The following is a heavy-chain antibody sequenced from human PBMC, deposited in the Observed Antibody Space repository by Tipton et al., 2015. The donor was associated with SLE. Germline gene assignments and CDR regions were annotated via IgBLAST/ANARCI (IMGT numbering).Heavy chain of an antibody. J-gene: IGHJ5*02. D-gene: IGHD3-10*01. CDR3: ASGGYYGSGSYYGGWFDP. V-gene: IGHV4-4*07. Sequence: TLSLTCTVSGDSISSYYWNWIRQSAGKGLEWIGRIYSSGSTNYNPSLKSRVTMSVDTSKNQFSLRLRPVTAADTAVYHCASGGYYGSGSYYGGWFDPWGQGTLVTVSS. CDR1: GDSISSYY. CDR2: IYSSGST.